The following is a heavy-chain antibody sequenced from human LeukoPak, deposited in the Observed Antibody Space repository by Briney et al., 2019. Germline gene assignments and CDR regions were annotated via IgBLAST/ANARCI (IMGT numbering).Heavy chain of an antibody. D-gene: IGHD6-19*01. Sequence: PSETLSLTCTVAGGSISSYYWRWIRQPPGEGLEWIGYVYYSGSPNYSPSLKSQFTISVDTSKNQFSLNLSSVTAADTAVYYCASHGSDWSFDLWGRGTLVTVSS. CDR2: VYYSGSP. CDR3: ASHGSDWSFDL. J-gene: IGHJ2*01. V-gene: IGHV4-59*08. CDR1: GGSISSYY.